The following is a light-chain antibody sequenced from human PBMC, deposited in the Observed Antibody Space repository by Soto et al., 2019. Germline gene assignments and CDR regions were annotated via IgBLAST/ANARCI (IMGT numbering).Light chain of an antibody. V-gene: IGLV1-40*01. CDR1: SSNIGAGYD. CDR2: GNS. Sequence: QSVLTQPPSVSAAPGQRVTLSCTGSSSNIGAGYDVHWYQQLPGTAPKLLIYGNSNRPSGVPDRFFGSKSGTSASLAITGLQAEDEADYYCQSYDSSLFWVFGGGTKLTVL. J-gene: IGLJ3*02. CDR3: QSYDSSLFWV.